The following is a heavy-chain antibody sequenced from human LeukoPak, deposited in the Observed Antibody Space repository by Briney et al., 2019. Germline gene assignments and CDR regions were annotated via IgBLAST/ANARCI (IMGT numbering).Heavy chain of an antibody. CDR3: AVVGLDSSWYGYFDY. Sequence: ASVKVSCKASGYTFTSYAISWVRQAPGQGLEWMGGIIPIFGTANYAQKFQGRVTITADKSTSTAYMELSSLRSEDTAVYYCAVVGLDSSWYGYFDYWGQGTLVTVSS. CDR1: GYTFTSYA. D-gene: IGHD6-13*01. J-gene: IGHJ4*02. CDR2: IIPIFGTA. V-gene: IGHV1-69*06.